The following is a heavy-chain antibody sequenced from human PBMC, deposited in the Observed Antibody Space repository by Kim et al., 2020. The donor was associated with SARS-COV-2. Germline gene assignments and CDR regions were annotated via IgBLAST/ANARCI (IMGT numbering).Heavy chain of an antibody. Sequence: GKTYYADSVMGRFTISRDNSKNTLYVQMNSLRAEDTALYYCTRDGGYGYEMWGQGTMVTVSS. D-gene: IGHD5-12*01. V-gene: IGHV3-53*01. J-gene: IGHJ4*03. CDR3: TRDGGYGYEM. CDR2: GKT.